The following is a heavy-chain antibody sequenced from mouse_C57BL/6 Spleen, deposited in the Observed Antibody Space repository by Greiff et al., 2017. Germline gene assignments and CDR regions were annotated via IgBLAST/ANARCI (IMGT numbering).Heavy chain of an antibody. CDR1: GYTFTSYW. Sequence: VQLQQPGAELVQPGASVKMSCKASGYTFTSYWITWVKQRPGQGLEWIGDIYPGSGSTNYNEKFKSKATLTVDTSSSTAYMQLSSLTSEDSAVYYCARNYGSSDLYWYFDVWGTGTTVTVSS. D-gene: IGHD1-1*01. CDR3: ARNYGSSDLYWYFDV. CDR2: IYPGSGST. J-gene: IGHJ1*03. V-gene: IGHV1-55*01.